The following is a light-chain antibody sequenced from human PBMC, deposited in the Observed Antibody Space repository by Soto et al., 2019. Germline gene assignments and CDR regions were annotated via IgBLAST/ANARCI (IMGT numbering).Light chain of an antibody. CDR2: DVN. J-gene: IGLJ1*01. CDR1: SSDVGGYDY. Sequence: QPALTQPASVSGSPGQSITISCTGTSSDVGGYDYVSWYQQLPGKAPKLMIYDVNNRPSGVSNRFSGSKSGNTASLTISGLQAEDEADYYCSSYTGTSTFVFGGGTKVTVL. V-gene: IGLV2-14*01. CDR3: SSYTGTSTFV.